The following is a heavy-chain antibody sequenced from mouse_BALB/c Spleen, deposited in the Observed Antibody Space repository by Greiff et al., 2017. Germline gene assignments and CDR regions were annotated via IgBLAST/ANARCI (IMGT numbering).Heavy chain of an antibody. Sequence: EVKVEESGGGLVKPGGSLKLSCAASGFTFSSYAMSWVRQTPEKRLEWVATISSGGSYTYYPDSVKGRFTISRDNAKNTLYLQMSSLRSEDTAMYYCARHRNGNSYWYFDVWGAGTTVTVSS. V-gene: IGHV5-9-3*01. J-gene: IGHJ1*01. D-gene: IGHD2-1*01. CDR1: GFTFSSYA. CDR3: ARHRNGNSYWYFDV. CDR2: ISSGGSYT.